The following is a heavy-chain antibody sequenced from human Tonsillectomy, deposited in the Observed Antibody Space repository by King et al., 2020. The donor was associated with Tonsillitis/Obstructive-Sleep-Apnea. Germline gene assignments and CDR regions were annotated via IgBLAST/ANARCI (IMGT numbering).Heavy chain of an antibody. V-gene: IGHV3-30*04. CDR2: ISYDGSNK. CDR3: ARINWNLDY. CDR1: GFTFSSYA. D-gene: IGHD1-20*01. J-gene: IGHJ4*02. Sequence: VQLVESGGGVVQPGRSLRLSCAASGFTFSSYAMHWVRQAPGKGLEWVAVISYDGSNKYYADSVKGRFTISRDNSKNTLYLQMNSLRAEDTAVYYCARINWNLDYWGQGTLVTVSS.